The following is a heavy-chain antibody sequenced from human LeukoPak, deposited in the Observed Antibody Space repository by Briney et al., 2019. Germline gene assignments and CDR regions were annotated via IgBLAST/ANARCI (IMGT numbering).Heavy chain of an antibody. D-gene: IGHD3-22*01. Sequence: GRSRRLSCTASGFTFGDYAMSWFRQAPGKGLEWVGFIRSKAYGGTTEYAASVKGRFTISRDDSKSIAYLQMNSLKTEDTAVYYCTRGTLGSGYYPNWFDPWGQEPLVTVSS. CDR3: TRGTLGSGYYPNWFDP. V-gene: IGHV3-49*03. CDR1: GFTFGDYA. J-gene: IGHJ5*02. CDR2: IRSKAYGGTT.